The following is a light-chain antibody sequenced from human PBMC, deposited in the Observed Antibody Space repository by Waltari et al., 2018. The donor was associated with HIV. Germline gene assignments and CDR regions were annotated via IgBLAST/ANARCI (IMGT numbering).Light chain of an antibody. J-gene: IGLJ3*02. CDR2: EVT. V-gene: IGLV3-10*01. CDR1: ALPQKY. CDR3: YSTYSSGVSWV. Sequence: SYELTQPPSVSVSPGQTARITCSGDALPQKYVYWYQQKSGQAPVLVIYEVTKRPSGISETFSGSSSGTVATLTITGAQVEHEADYYCYSTYSSGVSWVFGGGTKLTVL.